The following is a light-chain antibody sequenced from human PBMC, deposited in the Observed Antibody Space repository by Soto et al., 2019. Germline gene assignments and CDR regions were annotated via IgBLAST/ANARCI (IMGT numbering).Light chain of an antibody. J-gene: IGLJ1*01. CDR1: DSDIAYNF. CDR3: SSSTTTDTLRI. V-gene: IGLV2-14*01. CDR2: EVD. Sequence: QSALTQPASVSGSPGQSITISCTGTDSDIAYNFVSWYQQHPGKAPKLMIYEVDNRPSGVSNRFSGSKSGNTASLTISGLQAEDEADYYCSSSTTTDTLRILGTGTKVTVL.